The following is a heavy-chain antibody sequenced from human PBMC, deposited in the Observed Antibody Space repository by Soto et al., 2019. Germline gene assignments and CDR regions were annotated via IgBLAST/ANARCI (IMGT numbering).Heavy chain of an antibody. CDR1: GFTFSSYA. V-gene: IGHV3-23*01. CDR3: AKDLVSVHYDFWSGTTSSFGYYGMDV. J-gene: IGHJ6*02. Sequence: VGSLRLSCAASGFTFSSYAMSWVRQAPGKGLEWVSAISGSGGSTYYADSVKGRFTISRDNSKNTLYLQMNSLRAEDTAVYYCAKDLVSVHYDFWSGTTSSFGYYGMDVWGQGTTVTVSS. CDR2: ISGSGGST. D-gene: IGHD3-3*01.